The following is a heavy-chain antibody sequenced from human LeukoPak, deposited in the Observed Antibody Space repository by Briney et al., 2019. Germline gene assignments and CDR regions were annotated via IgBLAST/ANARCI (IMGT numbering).Heavy chain of an antibody. CDR2: INHSGST. CDR3: ASRAERYYYDSSGYYGY. J-gene: IGHJ4*02. D-gene: IGHD3-22*01. CDR1: GGSFSGYY. Sequence: SETLSLTCAVYGGSFSGYYWSWIRQPPGKGLEWIGEINHSGSTNYNPSLKSRVTISVDTSKNQFSLKLSSVTAADTAVYYCASRAERYYYDSSGYYGYWGQGTLVTVSS. V-gene: IGHV4-34*01.